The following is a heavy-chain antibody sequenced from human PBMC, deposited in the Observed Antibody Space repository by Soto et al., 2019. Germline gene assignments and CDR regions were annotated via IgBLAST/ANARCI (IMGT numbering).Heavy chain of an antibody. V-gene: IGHV1-18*01. Sequence: GASVKVCCKASGYSFTNYGISWVRQAPGQGLEWMGWISGHNGNTNYAQKLQGRVTMTTDTSTSTAYMELRSLRSDDTAVYYCARDYYGLGSPRSPLFYWGQVTLVTVSS. D-gene: IGHD3-10*01. CDR3: ARDYYGLGSPRSPLFY. J-gene: IGHJ4*02. CDR2: ISGHNGNT. CDR1: GYSFTNYG.